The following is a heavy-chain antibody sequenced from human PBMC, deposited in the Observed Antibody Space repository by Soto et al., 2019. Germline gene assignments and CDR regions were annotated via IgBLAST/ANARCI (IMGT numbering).Heavy chain of an antibody. D-gene: IGHD1-20*01. CDR1: GFPFSSYP. J-gene: IGHJ4*02. CDR3: ARDLTGTTYH. Sequence: PVGFLRLSCAASGFPFSSYPMHWVRQAPGKGLEWVAFISYDGGDQSSADSVKGRFTISRDNAKSTLYLQMDNLRPQDSAVYYCARDLTGTTYHWGQGTLVTVSS. CDR2: ISYDGGDQ. V-gene: IGHV3-30-3*01.